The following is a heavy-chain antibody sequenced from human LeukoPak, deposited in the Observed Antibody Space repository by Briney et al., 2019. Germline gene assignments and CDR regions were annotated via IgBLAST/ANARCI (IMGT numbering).Heavy chain of an antibody. D-gene: IGHD3-22*01. CDR2: IKSKTDGGTT. CDR3: TTVYSDSGGFYFNYCDY. J-gene: IGHJ4*02. CDR1: GFTISNAW. V-gene: IGHV3-15*01. Sequence: GGSLGLSCAASGFTISNAWINWVRQAPGKGLEWVGRIKSKTDGGTTDYAAPVKGRFTISRDDSKNTLYLQMNSLKTEDTAVYYCTTVYSDSGGFYFNYCDYWGQGTLVTVST.